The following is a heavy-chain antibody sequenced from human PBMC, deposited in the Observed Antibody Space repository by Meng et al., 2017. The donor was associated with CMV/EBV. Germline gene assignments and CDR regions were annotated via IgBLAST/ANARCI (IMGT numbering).Heavy chain of an antibody. CDR2: ISSSGSTI. CDR1: GFTFSSYE. CDR3: ARDCSSTSYDTRLQALLGYYYYGMDV. V-gene: IGHV3-48*03. D-gene: IGHD2-2*02. J-gene: IGHJ6*02. Sequence: GGSLRLSCAASGFTFSSYEMNWVRQAPGKGLEWVSYISSSGSTIYYADSVKGRFTISRDNAKNSLYLQMNSLRAEDTAVYYCARDCSSTSYDTRLQALLGYYYYGMDVWGQGTTVTVSS.